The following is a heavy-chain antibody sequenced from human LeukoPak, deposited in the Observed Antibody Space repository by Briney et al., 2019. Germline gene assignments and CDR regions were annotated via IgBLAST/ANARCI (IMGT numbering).Heavy chain of an antibody. CDR1: GFTFSSYW. J-gene: IGHJ6*03. CDR2: IKQDGSEK. Sequence: GGSLRLSCAASGFTFSSYWMSWVRQAPGKGLEWVANIKQDGSEKYYVDSVKGRFTISRDNAKNTLYLQMNSLRAEDTAVYYCAESYYYYYMDVWGKGTTVTVSS. V-gene: IGHV3-7*01. CDR3: AESYYYYYMDV.